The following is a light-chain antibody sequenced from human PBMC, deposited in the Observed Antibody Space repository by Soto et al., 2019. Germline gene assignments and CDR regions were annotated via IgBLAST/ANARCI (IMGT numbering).Light chain of an antibody. CDR2: DAS. CDR3: QQYYNPFT. J-gene: IGKJ3*01. V-gene: IGKV1-33*01. Sequence: DIQMTQSPSSLSASVGDRVTITCQASQDISNYLNWYQQKPGKAPKLLIYDASNLETEVPSRFSRSGSVTDFTFTISSLQPEDITTYYCQQYYNPFTFGPGTKVDIK. CDR1: QDISNY.